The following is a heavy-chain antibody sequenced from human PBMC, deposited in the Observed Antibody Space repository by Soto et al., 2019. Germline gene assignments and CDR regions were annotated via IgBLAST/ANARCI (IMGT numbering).Heavy chain of an antibody. CDR2: MYSGGNT. CDR1: GGSFSSSTYY. J-gene: IGHJ5*02. D-gene: IGHD3-22*01. Sequence: SETLSLTCTVSGGSFSSSTYYWGWIRQPLGKGLEWIGSMYSGGNTYYNPSLKSRVTVSVDTSKNHFSLKLTSVTAADTAMYYCARQPYDSTGYYYGAWGQGTLVTVSS. CDR3: ARQPYDSTGYYYGA. V-gene: IGHV4-39*01.